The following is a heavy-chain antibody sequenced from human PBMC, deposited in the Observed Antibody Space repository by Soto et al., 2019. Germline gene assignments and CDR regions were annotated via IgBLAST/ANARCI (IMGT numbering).Heavy chain of an antibody. CDR2: MNPYTGNA. V-gene: IGHV1-8*01. CDR1: GYTFTPCD. Sequence: QVQLVHPGPEGKKPGASVKVSCQASGYTFTPCDIHWVRQATGKGIEWVGWMNPYTGNAGYPQKFQGRVTMTRHTSINTAYMELSSLTSEDTAVYFCARRKERSGPHYFDSWGQGTLVTVSS. J-gene: IGHJ4*02. CDR3: ARRKERSGPHYFDS. D-gene: IGHD6-25*01.